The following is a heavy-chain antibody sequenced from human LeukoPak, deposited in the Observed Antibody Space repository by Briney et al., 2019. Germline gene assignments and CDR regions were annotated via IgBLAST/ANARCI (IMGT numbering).Heavy chain of an antibody. CDR3: ARATPGDPHLDY. CDR2: IYYSGST. Sequence: SETLSLTCTVSGGSVSSGSCYWSWIRQPPGKGLEWIGYIYYSGSTNYNPSLKSRVTISVDTSKNQFSLKLSSVTAADTAVYYCARATPGDPHLDYWGQGTLVTVSS. CDR1: GGSVSSGSCY. V-gene: IGHV4-61*01. D-gene: IGHD3-16*01. J-gene: IGHJ4*02.